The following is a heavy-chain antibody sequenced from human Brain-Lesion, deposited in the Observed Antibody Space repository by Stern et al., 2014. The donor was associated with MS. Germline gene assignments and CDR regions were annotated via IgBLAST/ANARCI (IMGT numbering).Heavy chain of an antibody. V-gene: IGHV1-2*02. Sequence: VHLVESGAEVKKPGASVKVSCKTSGYTFTGYYINWVRQAPGQGLEWMAWINPNTGGTKYAQKFQGRVTMSRDTSISTAYVELSSLTSDDTAVYYCARDQRGITIFGVVTDYYYLGMDVWGQGTTVTVSS. CDR2: INPNTGGT. CDR3: ARDQRGITIFGVVTDYYYLGMDV. CDR1: GYTFTGYY. J-gene: IGHJ6*02. D-gene: IGHD3-3*01.